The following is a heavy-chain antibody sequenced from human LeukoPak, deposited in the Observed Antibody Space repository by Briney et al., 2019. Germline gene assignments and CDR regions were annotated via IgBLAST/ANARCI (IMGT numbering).Heavy chain of an antibody. CDR1: GFTFSSYA. CDR3: AKLGYSYGSAAFDI. D-gene: IGHD5-18*01. Sequence: GGSLRLSCAASGFTFSSYAMSWVGQAPGKGLEWVSGVSGSGGSTYYAHSVKGRFTISRDNSKNTLYLQMNSLRAEDTAVYYCAKLGYSYGSAAFDIWGQGTMVTVSS. CDR2: VSGSGGST. V-gene: IGHV3-23*01. J-gene: IGHJ3*02.